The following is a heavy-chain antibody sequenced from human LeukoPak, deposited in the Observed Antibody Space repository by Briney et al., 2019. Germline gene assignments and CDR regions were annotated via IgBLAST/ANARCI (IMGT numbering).Heavy chain of an antibody. J-gene: IGHJ4*02. Sequence: GASVKVSCKASGGTFSSYAISWVRQAPGQGLEWMGGIIPIFGTANYAQKFQGRVTITADESTSTAYMELSSLRSEDTAVYYCARDTHIWFGEFLLGYWGQGTLVTVSP. CDR1: GGTFSSYA. CDR2: IIPIFGTA. CDR3: ARDTHIWFGEFLLGY. V-gene: IGHV1-69*01. D-gene: IGHD3-10*01.